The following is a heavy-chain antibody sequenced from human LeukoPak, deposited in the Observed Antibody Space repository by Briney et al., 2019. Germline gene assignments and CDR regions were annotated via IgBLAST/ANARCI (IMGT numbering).Heavy chain of an antibody. CDR1: GFTFSSYS. Sequence: GGALRLSCVASGFTFSSYSMNWVRQAPGKGLEWVSSISSSSSYIYYADPVKGRFTISRDNAKNSLYLQMNSLRAEDTAVYYCARGVLLRFLEWLSSSSIDYWGQGTLVTVSS. V-gene: IGHV3-21*01. CDR2: ISSSSSYI. D-gene: IGHD3-3*01. CDR3: ARGVLLRFLEWLSSSSIDY. J-gene: IGHJ4*02.